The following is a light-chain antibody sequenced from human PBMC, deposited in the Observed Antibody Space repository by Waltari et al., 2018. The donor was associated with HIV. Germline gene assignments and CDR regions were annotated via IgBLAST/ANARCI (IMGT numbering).Light chain of an antibody. V-gene: IGKV3-20*01. CDR2: GAS. Sequence: EIVLPHSPGTLSLSPGERGSLYVRASQSVSSSYLAWYQQKPGQAPRLLIYGASSRATGIPDRFSGSGSGTDFTLTISRLEPEDFAVYYCQQYGSSPRTFGQGTKVEIK. J-gene: IGKJ1*01. CDR1: QSVSSSY. CDR3: QQYGSSPRT.